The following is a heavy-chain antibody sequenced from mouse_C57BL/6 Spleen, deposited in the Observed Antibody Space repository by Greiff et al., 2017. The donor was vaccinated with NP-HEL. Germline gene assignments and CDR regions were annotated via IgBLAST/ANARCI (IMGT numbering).Heavy chain of an antibody. V-gene: IGHV7-3*01. Sequence: EVQGVESGGGLVQPGGSLSLSCAASGFTFTDYYMSWVRQPPGKALEWLGFIRNKANGYTTEYSASVKGRFTISRDNSQSILYLQMNALRAEDSATYYCARWDYGSSDAMDYWGQGTSVTVSS. CDR3: ARWDYGSSDAMDY. J-gene: IGHJ4*01. D-gene: IGHD1-1*01. CDR1: GFTFTDYY. CDR2: IRNKANGYTT.